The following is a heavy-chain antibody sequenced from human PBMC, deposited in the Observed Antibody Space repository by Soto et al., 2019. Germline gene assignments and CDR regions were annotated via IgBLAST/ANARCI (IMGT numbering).Heavy chain of an antibody. J-gene: IGHJ4*02. Sequence: PSATLSLTCTVSGGSIRDYYWGWIRQSPGKGLEWIGYIYYTGTTKYNPSLKSRVTISVDSSKNQFSLKLDSVIAADTAVYYCARLGGYYQAFDSWGQVTLVTVS. D-gene: IGHD3-22*01. V-gene: IGHV4-59*08. CDR3: ARLGGYYQAFDS. CDR1: GGSIRDYY. CDR2: IYYTGTT.